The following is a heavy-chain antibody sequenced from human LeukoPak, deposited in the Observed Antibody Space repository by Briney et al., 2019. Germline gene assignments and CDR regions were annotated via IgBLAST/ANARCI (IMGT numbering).Heavy chain of an antibody. CDR2: MNPNSGNT. V-gene: IGHV1-8*01. CDR1: GYTFTSYD. Sequence: ASVKVSCKASGYTFTSYDINWVRQATGQGLEWMGWMNPNSGNTGHAQRFQGRVTMTRNTSISTAYMELSSLRSEDTAVYYCARGSRGYSGYINWGQGTLATVSS. J-gene: IGHJ4*02. D-gene: IGHD5-12*01. CDR3: ARGSRGYSGYIN.